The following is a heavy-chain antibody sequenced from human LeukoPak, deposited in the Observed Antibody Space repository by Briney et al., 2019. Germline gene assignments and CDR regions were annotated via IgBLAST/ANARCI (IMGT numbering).Heavy chain of an antibody. J-gene: IGHJ4*02. Sequence: GGSLRLSCEVSGFTFNSHWMSWVRQAPGKGLEWVANINQDGSEKYYVDSVKGRFTISRDNAKNSLYLQMNSLRAEDTAVYYCARGDYDSSGYYLHFDYWGQGTLVTVSS. CDR2: INQDGSEK. D-gene: IGHD3-22*01. CDR1: GFTFNSHW. V-gene: IGHV3-7*01. CDR3: ARGDYDSSGYYLHFDY.